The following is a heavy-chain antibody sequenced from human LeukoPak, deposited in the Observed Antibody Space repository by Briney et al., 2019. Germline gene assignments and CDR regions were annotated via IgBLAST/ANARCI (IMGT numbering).Heavy chain of an antibody. D-gene: IGHD2-21*01. V-gene: IGHV3-21*04. CDR2: ISSSSSYI. CDR1: GFTFSSYS. CDR3: AKDLPDSWAVDY. J-gene: IGHJ4*02. Sequence: PGGSLRLSCAASGFTFSSYSMNWVRQAPGKGLEWVSSISSSSSYIYYADSVKGRFTISRDNAKNSLYLQMNSLRAEDTAVYYCAKDLPDSWAVDYWGPGTLVTVSS.